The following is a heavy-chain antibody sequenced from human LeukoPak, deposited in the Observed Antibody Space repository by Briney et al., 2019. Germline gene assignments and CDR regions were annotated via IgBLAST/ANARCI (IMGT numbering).Heavy chain of an antibody. CDR1: GGSISSYY. CDR3: ARDSSGSYYDYYYYMDV. V-gene: IGHV4-4*07. Sequence: SETLSLTRTVSGGSISSYYWSWIRQPAGKGLEWIGRIYTSGSTNYNPSLKSRVTISVDTSKNQFSLKLSSVTAADTAVYYCARDSSGSYYDYYYYMDVWGKGTTVTVSS. D-gene: IGHD1-26*01. J-gene: IGHJ6*03. CDR2: IYTSGST.